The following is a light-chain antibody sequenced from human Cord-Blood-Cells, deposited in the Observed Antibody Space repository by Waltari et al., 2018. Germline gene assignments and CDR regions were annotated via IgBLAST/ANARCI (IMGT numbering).Light chain of an antibody. V-gene: IGLV2-23*01. J-gene: IGLJ2*01. Sequence: QSALTQPASVSGSPGQSITISCTGTSSDVGSYNLVSWYQQHPGKAPKLMIYEGSKRPLGGSNRFSGSKSGNTASLTISGLQAEDEADYYCCSYAGSYVVFGGGTKLTVL. CDR1: SSDVGSYNL. CDR3: CSYAGSYVV. CDR2: EGS.